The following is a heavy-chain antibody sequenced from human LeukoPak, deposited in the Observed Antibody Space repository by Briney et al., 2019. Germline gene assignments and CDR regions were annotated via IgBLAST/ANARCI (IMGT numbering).Heavy chain of an antibody. CDR3: ARGDYYDSSGYYGY. D-gene: IGHD3-22*01. Sequence: ETLSLTCTVSGGSISTSYYWGWIRQPPGKGLEWVSVIYSGGSTYHADSVKGRFTISRDNSKNTLYLQMNSLRAEDTAVYYCARGDYYDSSGYYGYWGQGTLVTVSS. CDR1: GGSISTSYY. V-gene: IGHV3-66*02. CDR2: IYSGGST. J-gene: IGHJ4*02.